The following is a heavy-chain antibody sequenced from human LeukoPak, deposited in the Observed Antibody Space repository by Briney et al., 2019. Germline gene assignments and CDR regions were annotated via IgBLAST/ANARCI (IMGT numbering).Heavy chain of an antibody. V-gene: IGHV3-48*03. CDR1: GFTFSSYE. CDR2: ISSSGSTI. CDR3: AKPSGGTVVTPVDY. Sequence: GGSLRLSCAASGFTFSSYEMNWVRQAPGKGLEWVSYISSSGSTIYYADSVKGRFTISRDNAKNTLSLQMNSLRAEDTAVYYCAKPSGGTVVTPVDYWGQGTLFTVSS. D-gene: IGHD4-23*01. J-gene: IGHJ4*02.